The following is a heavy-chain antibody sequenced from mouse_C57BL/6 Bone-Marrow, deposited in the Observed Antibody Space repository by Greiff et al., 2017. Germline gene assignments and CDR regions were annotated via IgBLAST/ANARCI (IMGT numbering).Heavy chain of an antibody. CDR1: GYTFTSYW. CDR3: ARPYYSNYWYFDV. Sequence: QVQLQQPGAELVKPGASVKMSCKASGYTFTSYWITWVKQRPGQGLEWIGYIYPGSGSTNYNEKFKSKATLTVDTSSSTAYMQLSSLTSEYSAVYYCARPYYSNYWYFDVWGTGTTVTVSS. J-gene: IGHJ1*03. CDR2: IYPGSGST. D-gene: IGHD2-5*01. V-gene: IGHV1-55*01.